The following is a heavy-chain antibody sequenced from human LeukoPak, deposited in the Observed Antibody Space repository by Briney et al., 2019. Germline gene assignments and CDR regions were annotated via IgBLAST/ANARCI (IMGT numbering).Heavy chain of an antibody. CDR3: AKASAMIVVVSKHFDY. Sequence: GGSLRLSCAASGFTFSSYGMHWVRQAPGKGLEWVAFRRYDGSNKYYADSVKGRFTISRDNSKNTLYLQMNSLRAEDTAVYYCAKASAMIVVVSKHFDYWGQGTLVTVSS. CDR2: RRYDGSNK. CDR1: GFTFSSYG. D-gene: IGHD3-22*01. J-gene: IGHJ4*02. V-gene: IGHV3-30*02.